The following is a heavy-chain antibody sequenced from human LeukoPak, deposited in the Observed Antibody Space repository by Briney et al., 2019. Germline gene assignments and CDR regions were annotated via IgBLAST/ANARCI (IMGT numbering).Heavy chain of an antibody. J-gene: IGHJ4*02. Sequence: ASVKVSCKASGYTFTSYGISWVRQAPGQGLEWMGWISAYNGNTNYAQKLQGRVTMTTDTSTSTAYMELRSLRSDDTAVYYCAKDQKGHCSSTSCPLEDWGQGTLVTVSS. CDR1: GYTFTSYG. D-gene: IGHD2-2*01. CDR2: ISAYNGNT. V-gene: IGHV1-18*01. CDR3: AKDQKGHCSSTSCPLED.